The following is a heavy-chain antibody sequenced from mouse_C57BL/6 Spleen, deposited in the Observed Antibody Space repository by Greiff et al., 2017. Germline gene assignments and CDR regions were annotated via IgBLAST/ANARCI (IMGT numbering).Heavy chain of an antibody. J-gene: IGHJ4*01. CDR1: GFTFSSYA. CDR3: TRVDGYYVDYAMDY. Sequence: DVQLVESGEGLVKPGGSLKLSCAASGFTFSSYAMSWVRQTPEKRLEWVAYISSGGDYIYYADTVKGRFTISRDNARNTLYLQMSSLKSEDTAMYYCTRVDGYYVDYAMDYWGQGTSVTVSS. V-gene: IGHV5-9-1*02. CDR2: ISSGGDYI. D-gene: IGHD2-3*01.